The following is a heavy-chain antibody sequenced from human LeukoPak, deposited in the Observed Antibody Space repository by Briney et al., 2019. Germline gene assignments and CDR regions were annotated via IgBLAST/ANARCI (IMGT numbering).Heavy chain of an antibody. V-gene: IGHV1-2*02. D-gene: IGHD2-15*01. CDR2: INPNSGGT. CDR3: ARLQRPYCSGGSCYSARGSLSY. CDR1: GYTFTGYY. Sequence: ASVKVSCKASGYTFTGYYMHWVRQAPGQGLEWMGWINPNSGGTNYAQKFQGRVTMTRDTSISTAYMELSRLRSDDTAVYYCARLQRPYCSGGSCYSARGSLSYWGQGTLVTVSS. J-gene: IGHJ4*02.